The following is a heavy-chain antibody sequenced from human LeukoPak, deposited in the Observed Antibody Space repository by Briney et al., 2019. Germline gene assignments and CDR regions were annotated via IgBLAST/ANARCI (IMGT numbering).Heavy chain of an antibody. V-gene: IGHV3-23*01. CDR2: ISDSGGNK. D-gene: IGHD1-26*01. J-gene: IGHJ6*02. CDR3: AKDVRVGGGGMDV. CDR1: GFTFSTYA. Sequence: PGGSLRLSCAASGFTFSTYAMNWVRQAPGKGLEWVSLISDSGGNKHYADSVKGRFTISRDNSKNTLSLQMNSLRAEDTAVYYCAKDVRVGGGGMDVWGQGTPVTVSS.